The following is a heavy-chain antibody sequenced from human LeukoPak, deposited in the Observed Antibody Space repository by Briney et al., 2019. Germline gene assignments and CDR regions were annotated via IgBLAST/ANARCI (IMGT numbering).Heavy chain of an antibody. CDR3: ARAPVDWFDP. V-gene: IGHV4-34*01. J-gene: IGHJ5*02. CDR1: GGSFSGYY. CDR2: INHSGST. Sequence: SETLSLTCAVYGGSFSGYYWSWIRQPPGKGLEWIGEINHSGSTNYNPSLKSRVTIPEDTSKKQFSLKLSSVTAADTAVYYCARAPVDWFDPWGQGTLVTVSS.